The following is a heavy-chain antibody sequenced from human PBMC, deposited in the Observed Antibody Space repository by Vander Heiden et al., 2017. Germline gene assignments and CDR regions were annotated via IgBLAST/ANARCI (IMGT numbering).Heavy chain of an antibody. J-gene: IGHJ4*02. Sequence: EVQLVESGGGLVQPGGSLRLSCAASGFTFSSYSMNWVRQAPGKGLEWVSYISSSSSTIYYADSVKGRFTISRDNAKNSLYLQMNSLRDEDTAVYYCARDDYYGSGSYLPPFDYWGQGTLVTVSS. CDR2: ISSSSSTI. V-gene: IGHV3-48*02. D-gene: IGHD3-10*01. CDR3: ARDDYYGSGSYLPPFDY. CDR1: GFTFSSYS.